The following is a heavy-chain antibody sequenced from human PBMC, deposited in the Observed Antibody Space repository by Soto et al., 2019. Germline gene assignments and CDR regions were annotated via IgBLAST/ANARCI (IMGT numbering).Heavy chain of an antibody. J-gene: IGHJ4*02. CDR3: ARDRSWDY. V-gene: IGHV3-30-3*01. CDR2: ISYDGSNK. Sequence: GGSLRLSCAASGFTFSSYAMHWVRQAPGKGLEWVAVISYDGSNKYYADSVKGRFTISGDNSKNTLYLQMNSLRAEDTAVYYCARDRSWDYWGQGTLVTVSS. CDR1: GFTFSSYA.